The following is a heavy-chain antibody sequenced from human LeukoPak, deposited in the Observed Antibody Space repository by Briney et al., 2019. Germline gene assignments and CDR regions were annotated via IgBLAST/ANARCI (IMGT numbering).Heavy chain of an antibody. D-gene: IGHD1-1*01. CDR3: ARVLNWNHGFNY. CDR2: IYYSGTT. Sequence: PETLSPTCTVSGGSISSYYWSWIRQPPGKGLEWIGYIYYSGTTNYNPSLKSRVTMSVDTSKNQFSLKLSSVTAADTAVYYCARVLNWNHGFNYWGQGTLVTVSS. J-gene: IGHJ4*02. V-gene: IGHV4-59*01. CDR1: GGSISSYY.